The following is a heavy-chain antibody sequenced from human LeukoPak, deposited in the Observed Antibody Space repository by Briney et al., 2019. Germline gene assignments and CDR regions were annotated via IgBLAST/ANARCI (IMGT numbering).Heavy chain of an antibody. CDR2: IYSNGNT. CDR3: ARSATVTTGYFDY. V-gene: IGHV4-39*07. Sequence: TSETLSLTCSVSGGSISSSGHYWGWIRQSPEKGLDWIGSIYSNGNTYYNPSVKSRVTISVDTSKNQISLKLTSVTAAETAVYYCARSATVTTGYFDYWGQGALVTVSS. CDR1: GGSISSSGHY. J-gene: IGHJ4*02. D-gene: IGHD4-17*01.